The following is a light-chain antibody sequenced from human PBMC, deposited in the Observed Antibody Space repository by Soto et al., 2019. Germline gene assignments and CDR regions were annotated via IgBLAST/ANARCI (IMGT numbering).Light chain of an antibody. V-gene: IGKV3-20*01. J-gene: IGKJ1*01. CDR3: QQYSSSRT. CDR2: DAS. CDR1: QSVSSY. Sequence: EIALTQSPGTPSLSPGERATLSCRASQSVSSYLAWYQQKPGQAPRLLIYDASNRATGIPARFSGSGSETDFTLTITRLAPEDFAMYYCQQYSSSRTFGQGTKVDIK.